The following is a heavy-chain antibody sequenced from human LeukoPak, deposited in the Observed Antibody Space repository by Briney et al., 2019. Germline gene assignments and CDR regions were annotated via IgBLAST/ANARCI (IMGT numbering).Heavy chain of an antibody. CDR3: ARDLPAAAGTFDY. J-gene: IGHJ4*02. CDR1: GFTFSSYS. Sequence: GGSLRLSCAASGFTFSSYSMNWVRQAPGKGLEWVSSISSSSSYIYYADSVKGRFTISRDNAKNSLYLQMSSLRAEDTAVYYCARDLPAAAGTFDYWGQGTLVTVSS. D-gene: IGHD6-13*01. CDR2: ISSSSSYI. V-gene: IGHV3-21*01.